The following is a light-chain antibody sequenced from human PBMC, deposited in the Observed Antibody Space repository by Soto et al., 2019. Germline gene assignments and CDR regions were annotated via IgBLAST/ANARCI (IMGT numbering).Light chain of an antibody. CDR3: KQYGSSPPLT. Sequence: EIVWTQSPGTLSLSPGERATLSCRASQSVSSSYLAWYHQKPGQAPRLLIYGASSRATGIPDRFSGSGSGTNFPLTISRLEHEDFAVYYCKQYGSSPPLTFGGGTKVEIK. J-gene: IGKJ4*01. CDR2: GAS. V-gene: IGKV3-20*01. CDR1: QSVSSSY.